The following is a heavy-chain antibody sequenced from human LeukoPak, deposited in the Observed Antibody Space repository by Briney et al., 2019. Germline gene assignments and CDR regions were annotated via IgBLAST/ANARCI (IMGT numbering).Heavy chain of an antibody. CDR3: ARDKASPRYCSGGSCYGGDV. Sequence: PGGSLRLSCAASGFTFSSYEMNWVRQAPGKGLEWVSYISSSSSTIYYADSVKGRFTISRDNAKNSLYLQMNSLRAEDTAVYYCARDKASPRYCSGGSCYGGDVWGKGTTVTVSS. CDR2: ISSSSSTI. J-gene: IGHJ6*04. D-gene: IGHD2-15*01. V-gene: IGHV3-48*01. CDR1: GFTFSSYE.